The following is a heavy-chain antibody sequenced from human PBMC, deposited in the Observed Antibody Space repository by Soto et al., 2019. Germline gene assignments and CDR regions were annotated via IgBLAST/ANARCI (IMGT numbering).Heavy chain of an antibody. Sequence: SETLSLTCAVYGGSFSGYYWSWIRQPPGKGLEWIGEINHSGSTNYNPSLKSRVTISVATSKNQFSLKLSSVTAADTAVYYCARGRRGGIVARPHYFAYWGQGTLVTVSS. V-gene: IGHV4-34*01. J-gene: IGHJ4*02. CDR3: ARGRRGGIVARPHYFAY. CDR1: GGSFSGYY. CDR2: INHSGST. D-gene: IGHD6-6*01.